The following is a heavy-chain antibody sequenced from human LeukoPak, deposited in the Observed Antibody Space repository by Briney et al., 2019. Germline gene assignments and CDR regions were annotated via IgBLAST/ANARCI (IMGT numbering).Heavy chain of an antibody. V-gene: IGHV1-69*01. J-gene: IGHJ4*02. CDR1: GGTFSSYA. CDR2: MIPISGTA. Sequence: SVKVSCKASGGTFSSYAISWVRQAPGQGLEWMGGMIPISGTANYASKFQGRVTITADESTRTAYMELSSLRSDDTAVYFCARDRGGSAAAGLVDWGQGTLVTVSS. D-gene: IGHD6-13*01. CDR3: ARDRGGSAAAGLVD.